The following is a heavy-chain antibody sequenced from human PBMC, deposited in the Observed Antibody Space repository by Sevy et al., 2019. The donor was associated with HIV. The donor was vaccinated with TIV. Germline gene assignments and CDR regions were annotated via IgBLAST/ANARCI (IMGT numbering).Heavy chain of an antibody. CDR3: ARTGIGISGLTGAMDV. V-gene: IGHV3-48*03. CDR1: GFSFTSYE. CDR2: ISSRGTTI. J-gene: IGHJ6*02. D-gene: IGHD2-15*01. Sequence: GGSLGLSCAASGFSFTSYEINWVRQAPGKGLEWVSYISSRGTTIYYADSVKGRFTISRDNAKNSLFLQMNSLRADDTAVYYCARTGIGISGLTGAMDVWGQWTTVTVSS.